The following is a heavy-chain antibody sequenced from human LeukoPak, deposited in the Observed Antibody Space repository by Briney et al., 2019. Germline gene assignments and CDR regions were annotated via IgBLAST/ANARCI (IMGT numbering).Heavy chain of an antibody. D-gene: IGHD6-19*01. CDR1: GYTVTGYY. J-gene: IGHJ4*02. Sequence: ASVKVSCKASGYTVTGYYMHWVRQAPGQGLEWMGWINPNSGGTNYAQKFQGRVTMTRDTSISKAYMELSRLRSDDTAVYYCARDHEPQWPVNYWGQGTLVTASS. CDR3: ARDHEPQWPVNY. V-gene: IGHV1-2*02. CDR2: INPNSGGT.